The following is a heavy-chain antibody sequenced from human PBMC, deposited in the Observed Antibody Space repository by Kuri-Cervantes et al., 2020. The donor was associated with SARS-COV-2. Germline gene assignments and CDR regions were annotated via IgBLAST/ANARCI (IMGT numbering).Heavy chain of an antibody. D-gene: IGHD1-1*01. J-gene: IGHJ6*02. Sequence: SVKVSCKASGGTFSSYAISWVRQAPGQGLEWMGGSIPIFGTANYAQKFQGRVTITADESTGTAYMELSSLRSEDTAVYYCARDLGYVQLERRPYYYGMDVWGQGTTVTVSS. CDR3: ARDLGYVQLERRPYYYGMDV. CDR1: GGTFSSYA. CDR2: SIPIFGTA. V-gene: IGHV1-69*13.